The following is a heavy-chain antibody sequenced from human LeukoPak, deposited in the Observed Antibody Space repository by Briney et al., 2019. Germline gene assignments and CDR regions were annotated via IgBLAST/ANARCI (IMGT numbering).Heavy chain of an antibody. CDR2: IYYSGST. D-gene: IGHD3-10*01. CDR1: GGSISSSSYY. CDR3: ARDRDDLLSIDY. J-gene: IGHJ4*02. V-gene: IGHV4-39*07. Sequence: PSETLSLTCTVSGGSISSSSYYWGWLRQPPGKGLEWIGSIYYSGSTYYNPSLKSRVTISVDTSKNQFSLKLSSVTAADTAVYYCARDRDDLLSIDYWGQGTLVTVSS.